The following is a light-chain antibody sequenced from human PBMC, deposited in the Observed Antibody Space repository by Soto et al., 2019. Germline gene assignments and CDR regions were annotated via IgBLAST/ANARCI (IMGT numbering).Light chain of an antibody. CDR2: EVI. V-gene: IGLV2-14*01. J-gene: IGLJ1*01. CDR1: SSDVGGYNY. CDR3: DSYTSSRAYV. Sequence: QSALTQPASVSGSPGQSITISCTGTSSDVGGYNYVSWYQQQSGKAPKLIIHEVIYRPSGVSNRFSGSKSGNTASLTISGLQAEDEADYYCDSYTSSRAYVFGIGTKLTVL.